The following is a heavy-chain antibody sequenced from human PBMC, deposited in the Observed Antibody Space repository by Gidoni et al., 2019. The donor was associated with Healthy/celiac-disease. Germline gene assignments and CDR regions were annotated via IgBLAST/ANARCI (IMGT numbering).Heavy chain of an antibody. CDR1: GGSIGRSNW. CDR2: IYHSGST. CDR3: AREMGFGGSGSPDAFDI. Sequence: QVQLQQSGPGLVKPSGTLSPTCAVSGGSIGRSNWWSWGRKPPGKGLEWIGEIYHSGSTNYNPSLKSRVTISVDKSKNQFSLKLSAVTAADTAVYCWAREMGFGGSGSPDAFDIWGQGTMVTVSS. J-gene: IGHJ3*02. V-gene: IGHV4-4*01. D-gene: IGHD3-10*01.